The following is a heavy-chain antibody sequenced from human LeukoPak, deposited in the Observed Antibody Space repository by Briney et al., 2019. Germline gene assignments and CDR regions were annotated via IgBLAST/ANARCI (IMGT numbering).Heavy chain of an antibody. J-gene: IGHJ4*02. D-gene: IGHD3-16*01. CDR2: ISGSGGST. CDR3: AKGNYDYVWGEFDY. V-gene: IGHV3-23*01. Sequence: GGSLRLSCAASGFTFSSYAMSWVRQAPGKGLEWVSAISGSGGSTYYADSVKGRFTISRDNSKNTLYLQMKSLRAEDTAVYCCAKGNYDYVWGEFDYWGQGTLVTVSS. CDR1: GFTFSSYA.